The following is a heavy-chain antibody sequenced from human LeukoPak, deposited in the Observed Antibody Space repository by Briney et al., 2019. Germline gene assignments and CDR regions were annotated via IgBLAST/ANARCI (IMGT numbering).Heavy chain of an antibody. Sequence: SSETLSLTCTVSGGSISSGGYYWSWIRQPPGKGLEWIGYIYHSGSTYYNPSLKSRVTISVDRSKNQFSLKLSSVTAADTAVYYCARDRAAAGKYFDYWGQGTLVTVSS. J-gene: IGHJ4*02. D-gene: IGHD6-13*01. CDR3: ARDRAAAGKYFDY. V-gene: IGHV4-30-2*01. CDR1: GGSISSGGYY. CDR2: IYHSGST.